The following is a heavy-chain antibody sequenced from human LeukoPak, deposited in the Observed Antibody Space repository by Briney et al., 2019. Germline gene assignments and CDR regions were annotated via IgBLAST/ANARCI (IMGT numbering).Heavy chain of an antibody. CDR3: ARHYYDILTGPEYYFDF. V-gene: IGHV4-39*01. D-gene: IGHD3-9*01. CDR2: IYYSGST. J-gene: IGHJ4*02. CDR1: GGSISSSSYY. Sequence: SETLSLTCTVSGGSISSSSYYWGWIRQPPGKGMEWIGSIYYSGSTYYNTSLKSRVTISVDTSKNQFSLKLSSVTAADTAVYYCARHYYDILTGPEYYFDFWGQGTLVTVSS.